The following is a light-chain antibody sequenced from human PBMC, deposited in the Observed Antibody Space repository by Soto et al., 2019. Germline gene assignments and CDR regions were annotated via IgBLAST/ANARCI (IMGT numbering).Light chain of an antibody. CDR2: DAS. CDR1: QSISSW. J-gene: IGKJ1*01. V-gene: IGKV1-5*01. Sequence: DIQMTQSPSSLSASVRERVTITCRASQSISSWLAWYQQKPGKAPKLLIYDASSLESGVPSRFSGSGSGTEFTLTIGSLQPDDFATYYCQQYNSYPWTFGQGTKVEIK. CDR3: QQYNSYPWT.